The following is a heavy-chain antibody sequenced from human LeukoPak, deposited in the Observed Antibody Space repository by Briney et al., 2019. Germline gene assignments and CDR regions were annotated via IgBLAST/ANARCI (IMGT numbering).Heavy chain of an antibody. CDR3: AAQITIQDY. CDR2: IYSGGST. CDR1: GFTVSSNY. D-gene: IGHD3-3*01. J-gene: IGHJ4*02. Sequence: GGSLRLXCAASGFTVSSNYMSWVRQAPGKGLEWVSVIYSGGSTYYADSVKGRFTISRDNSKNTLYLQMNSLRAEDTAVYYCAAQITIQDYWGQGTLVTVSS. V-gene: IGHV3-66*02.